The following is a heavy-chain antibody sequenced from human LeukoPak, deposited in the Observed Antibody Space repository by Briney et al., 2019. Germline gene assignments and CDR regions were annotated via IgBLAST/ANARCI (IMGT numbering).Heavy chain of an antibody. CDR3: AKSSTRGSCGDLGY. Sequence: GRSLRLSCAASGFTFSNYGMHWVRQAPGKGLEWVAVIWYDGSNKYYADSVKGRFTISRDNSKNTLYLQFNSLRAEDTALYYCAKSSTRGSCGDLGYWGQGTLVTVSS. V-gene: IGHV3-33*06. CDR2: IWYDGSNK. J-gene: IGHJ4*02. D-gene: IGHD4-17*01. CDR1: GFTFSNYG.